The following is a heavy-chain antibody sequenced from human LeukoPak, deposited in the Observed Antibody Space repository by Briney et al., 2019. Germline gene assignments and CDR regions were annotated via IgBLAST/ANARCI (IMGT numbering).Heavy chain of an antibody. Sequence: PSETLSLTCSVSGGSISSHYWSWIRQPPGKGLEWIGYIYYSGSTNYNPSLKSRVTISVDTSKNQFSLKLGSVTAADTAVYYCARGIDDYGDEYNWFDPWGQGTLVTVSS. CDR3: ARGIDDYGDEYNWFDP. J-gene: IGHJ5*02. CDR1: GGSISSHY. CDR2: IYYSGST. D-gene: IGHD4-17*01. V-gene: IGHV4-59*11.